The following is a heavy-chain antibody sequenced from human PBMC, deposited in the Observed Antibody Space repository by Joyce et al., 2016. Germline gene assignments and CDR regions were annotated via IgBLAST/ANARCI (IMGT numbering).Heavy chain of an antibody. D-gene: IGHD3-3*01. CDR3: AKDRITIFGVVPNTPDY. CDR1: GFSFRTFG. V-gene: IGHV3-30*18. J-gene: IGHJ4*02. CDR2: VSYDGSTK. Sequence: QVQLVESGGGVVQPGRSLRLSCAASGFSFRTFGMDWVRQAPGKGLGWMAVVSYDGSTKNYADSVKGRFTIFRDNSKNTVFLQMNSLRPDDTAVYYCAKDRITIFGVVPNTPDYWGQGARVIVSS.